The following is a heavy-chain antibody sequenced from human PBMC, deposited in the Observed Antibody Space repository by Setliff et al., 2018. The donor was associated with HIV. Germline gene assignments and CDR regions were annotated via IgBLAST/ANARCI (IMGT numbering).Heavy chain of an antibody. CDR3: ALTAHNLLRGYMDV. Sequence: PSETLSLTCTVSGGPASTYYWSWIRQPAGKGLEWIGRFYVGGDTNYNPSLKSRVTMSVDTSKKQFSLKLKSVTAADTAVYYCALTAHNLLRGYMDVWGKGTKVTVSS. D-gene: IGHD7-27*01. V-gene: IGHV4-4*07. CDR2: FYVGGDT. CDR1: GGPASTYY. J-gene: IGHJ6*03.